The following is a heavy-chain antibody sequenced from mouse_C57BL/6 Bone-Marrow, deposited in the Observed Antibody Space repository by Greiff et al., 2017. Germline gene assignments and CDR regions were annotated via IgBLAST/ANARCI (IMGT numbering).Heavy chain of an antibody. J-gene: IGHJ4*01. V-gene: IGHV5-9-1*02. CDR2: ISSGGDYI. CDR3: TRGLDEGIGAMDY. Sequence: EVQVVESGEGLVKPGGSLKLSCAASGFTFSSYAMSWVRQTPEKRLEWVAYISSGGDYIYYADTVKGRFTISRDNARNTLYLQMSSLKSEDTAMYYCTRGLDEGIGAMDYWGQGTSVTVSS. CDR1: GFTFSSYA.